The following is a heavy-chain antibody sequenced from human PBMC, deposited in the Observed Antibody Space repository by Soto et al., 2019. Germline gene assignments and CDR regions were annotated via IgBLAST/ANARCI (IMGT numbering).Heavy chain of an antibody. V-gene: IGHV3-23*01. D-gene: IGHD1-1*01. CDR2: ISGSGGST. CDR1: GFSFSTYA. Sequence: EVQLLESGGGLVQPGGSLRLSCAASGFSFSTYAMSWVRQAPGKGLEWVASISGSGGSTYSADSVRGRFTISRDKSKNTLYLQMNSLRVEDTAVYFCAKRAATTGSQPAHPSDYWGQGTLVTVSS. J-gene: IGHJ4*02. CDR3: AKRAATTGSQPAHPSDY.